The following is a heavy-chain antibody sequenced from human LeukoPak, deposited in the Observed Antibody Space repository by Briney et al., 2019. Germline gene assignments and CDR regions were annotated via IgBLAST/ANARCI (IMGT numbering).Heavy chain of an antibody. Sequence: ASVKVSCKASGYTSTGYYMHWVRQAPGQGLEWMGWINPKSGGTNYAQKFQGRVTMTRDTSISTVYMELSRLRSDDTAVYYCARDKQLDWAHYYYYYMDVWGKGTTVTVSS. CDR1: GYTSTGYY. V-gene: IGHV1-2*02. D-gene: IGHD1-1*01. J-gene: IGHJ6*03. CDR2: INPKSGGT. CDR3: ARDKQLDWAHYYYYYMDV.